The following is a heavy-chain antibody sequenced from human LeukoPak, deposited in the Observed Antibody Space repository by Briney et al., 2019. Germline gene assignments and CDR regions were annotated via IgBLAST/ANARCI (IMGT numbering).Heavy chain of an antibody. Sequence: GGSLRLSCAASGFTFSSYGMHWVRQAPGKGLEWVAFIRYDGSNKYYADSVKGRFTISRDNSKNTLYLQMNSLRAEDTAVYYCAIILTVTRTILGAFDIWGQGTMVTVSS. CDR3: AIILTVTRTILGAFDI. CDR1: GFTFSSYG. CDR2: IRYDGSNK. V-gene: IGHV3-30*02. J-gene: IGHJ3*02. D-gene: IGHD4-17*01.